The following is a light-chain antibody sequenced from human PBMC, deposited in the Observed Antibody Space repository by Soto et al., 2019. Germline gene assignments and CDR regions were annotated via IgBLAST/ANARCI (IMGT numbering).Light chain of an antibody. CDR2: EVS. CDR1: SSDVGGYNY. Sequence: QSALTQPASVSGSPGQSITISCTGTSSDVGGYNYVSWYQQHPDIAPKLMIYEVSNRPSGVSNRFSGSKSGNTASLTISGLQAEDEADYYCSSYTSSSTLVFGTGTKLTVL. J-gene: IGLJ1*01. V-gene: IGLV2-14*01. CDR3: SSYTSSSTLV.